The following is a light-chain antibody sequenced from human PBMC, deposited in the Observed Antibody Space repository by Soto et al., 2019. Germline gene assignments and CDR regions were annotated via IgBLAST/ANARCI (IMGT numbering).Light chain of an antibody. V-gene: IGKV3-20*01. J-gene: IGKJ1*01. CDR2: GAS. CDR1: QSVSSNY. Sequence: EIVLTQSPGTLSLSPGERATLSCGASQSVSSNYLAWYQQKPGQAPRLLIYGASSRATGIPDRFSGSGSGTDFTLTISKLEPEDFAVYYCQQYDNSEWTFGQGTKVDIK. CDR3: QQYDNSEWT.